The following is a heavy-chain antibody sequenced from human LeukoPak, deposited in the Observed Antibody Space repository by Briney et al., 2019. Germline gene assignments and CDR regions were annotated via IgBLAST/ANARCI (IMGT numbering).Heavy chain of an antibody. CDR1: GYTFTSYG. Sequence: GASVKVSCKASGYTFTSYGISWVRQAPGQGLEWMGWISAYNGNTNYAQKLQGRVTITADESTSTAYMELSSLRSEDTAVYYCARESRYDSRADWGQGTLVTVSS. CDR2: ISAYNGNT. D-gene: IGHD3-22*01. V-gene: IGHV1-18*01. CDR3: ARESRYDSRAD. J-gene: IGHJ4*02.